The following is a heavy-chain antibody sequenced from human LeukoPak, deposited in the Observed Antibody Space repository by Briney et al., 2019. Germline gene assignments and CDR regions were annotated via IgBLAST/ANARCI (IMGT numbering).Heavy chain of an antibody. V-gene: IGHV4-59*08. D-gene: IGHD6-19*01. CDR3: GRGYTDGWLIGY. J-gene: IGHJ4*02. CDR1: GGSISSYY. CDR2: IYYTGST. Sequence: PSETLSLTCSVSGGSISSYYWSWIRQPPGKGLEWIGYIYYTGSTSYNPSLKSRVTISVDTSKNQFSLKLTSVTAADTAVYYCGRGYTDGWLIGYWGQGTLVTVSS.